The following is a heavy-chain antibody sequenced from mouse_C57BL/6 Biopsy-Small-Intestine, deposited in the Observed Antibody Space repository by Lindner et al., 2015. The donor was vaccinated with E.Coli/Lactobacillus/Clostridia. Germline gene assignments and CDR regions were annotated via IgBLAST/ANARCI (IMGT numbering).Heavy chain of an antibody. J-gene: IGHJ1*01. Sequence: SVKVSCKASGGTATSYALSWLRQAPGQGPEWMGGTIPLFRRTSYAQKFQGRVTITEDKSTDTVYMELSSLRPDDTAIYYCARDCSGGSCYGFYYGLDLWGQGTTVTVSS. CDR3: ARDCSGGSCYGFYYGLDL. CDR2: TIPLFRRT. D-gene: IGHD1-1*01. CDR1: GGTATSYA. V-gene: IGHV1-69*02.